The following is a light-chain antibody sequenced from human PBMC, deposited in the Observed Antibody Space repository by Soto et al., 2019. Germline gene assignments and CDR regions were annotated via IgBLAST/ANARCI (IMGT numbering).Light chain of an antibody. CDR1: STDVGGYNY. V-gene: IGLV2-14*01. CDR3: GSYTSTDTPFV. Sequence: QSVLAQPSSVSGSPGQSITISCTGTSTDVGGYNYVSWYQHHPGKGPKHIIYGVNNRPSGVSDRFSGSKSGNKVSLTISNLEAEDESDDDCGSYTSTDTPFVFGTGSKVTVL. CDR2: GVN. J-gene: IGLJ1*01.